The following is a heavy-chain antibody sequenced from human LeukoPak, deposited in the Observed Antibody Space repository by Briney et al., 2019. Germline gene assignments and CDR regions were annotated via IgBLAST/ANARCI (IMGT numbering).Heavy chain of an antibody. CDR2: ISNSGSTI. J-gene: IGHJ4*02. CDR1: GFTVTSYE. CDR3: AREWGGGTHDC. V-gene: IGHV3-48*03. D-gene: IGHD3-10*01. Sequence: GRSLRLSCAASGFTVTSYEINCVRQEPGNGREWLSYISNSGSTIYHADSVKGRFTISRDKAKNSLYLQMNSLRAEDTAVYYCAREWGGGTHDCWGQGALVTVSS.